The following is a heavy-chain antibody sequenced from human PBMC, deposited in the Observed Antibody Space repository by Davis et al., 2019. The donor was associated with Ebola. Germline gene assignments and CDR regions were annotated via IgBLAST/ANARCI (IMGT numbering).Heavy chain of an antibody. D-gene: IGHD6-13*01. CDR3: ARGRSSSWLRYYYYGMDV. J-gene: IGHJ6*02. CDR2: IYYSGST. Sequence: MPSETLSLTCTVSGGSISSYYWSWIRQPRGKGLEWIGYIYYSGSTNYNPSLKSRVTISVDTSKNQFSLKLSSVTAADTAVYYCARGRSSSWLRYYYYGMDVWGQGTTVTVSS. V-gene: IGHV4-59*12. CDR1: GGSISSYY.